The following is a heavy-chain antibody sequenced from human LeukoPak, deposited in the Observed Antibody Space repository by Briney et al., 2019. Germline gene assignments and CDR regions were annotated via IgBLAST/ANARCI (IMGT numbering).Heavy chain of an antibody. J-gene: IGHJ3*02. Sequence: GGSLRLSCAASGFTFSSYSMNWVRQAPGKGLEWVSGINWNGGSTGYADSVKGRFTISRDNAKNSLYLQMNSLRAEDTALYYCARVFGVFSAFDIWGQGTMVTVSS. CDR2: INWNGGST. CDR3: ARVFGVFSAFDI. V-gene: IGHV3-20*04. CDR1: GFTFSSYS. D-gene: IGHD3-10*01.